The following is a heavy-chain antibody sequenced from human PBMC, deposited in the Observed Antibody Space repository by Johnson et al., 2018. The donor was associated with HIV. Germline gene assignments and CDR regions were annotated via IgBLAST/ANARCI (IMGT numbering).Heavy chain of an antibody. D-gene: IGHD4-23*01. CDR2: ISGSGGST. CDR1: QFTFSNYW. J-gene: IGHJ3*02. V-gene: IGHV3-23*04. Sequence: VQLVESGGGLVQPGGSLRLSCAASQFTFSNYWMNWVRQAPGKGLEWVSAISGSGGSTYYADSVKGRFTISRDNSKNTLYLQMNSLRAEDTAVYYCAKDVYGGNLEPCDAFDIWAQGTMVTVSS. CDR3: AKDVYGGNLEPCDAFDI.